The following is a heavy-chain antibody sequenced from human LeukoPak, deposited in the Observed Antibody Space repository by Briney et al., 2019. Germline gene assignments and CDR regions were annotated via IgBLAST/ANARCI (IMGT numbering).Heavy chain of an antibody. CDR1: GFTFSSYA. J-gene: IGHJ4*02. Sequence: GGSLRLSCAASGFTFSSYAMQWVRQAPGKGLEWVAVISYDGSNKYYADSVKGRFTISRDNSKNTLYLQMNSLRAEDTAVYYCARTWWQQTGDFDYWGQGTLVTVSS. V-gene: IGHV3-30-3*01. D-gene: IGHD2-15*01. CDR3: ARTWWQQTGDFDY. CDR2: ISYDGSNK.